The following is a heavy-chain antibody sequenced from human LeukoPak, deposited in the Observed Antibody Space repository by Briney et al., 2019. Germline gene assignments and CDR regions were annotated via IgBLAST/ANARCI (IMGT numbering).Heavy chain of an antibody. Sequence: SETLSLTCGVSGGFISSTNWWSWVRQPPEQGLEWIGEISLTGRTNYNPSLNGRVTMSLDESRNQLSLNLTSVTAADTAIYYCSRESGAFCPFGYWGQGTLVIVPP. CDR1: GGFISSTNW. CDR2: ISLTGRT. J-gene: IGHJ4*02. V-gene: IGHV4-4*02. D-gene: IGHD1-26*01. CDR3: SRESGAFCPFGY.